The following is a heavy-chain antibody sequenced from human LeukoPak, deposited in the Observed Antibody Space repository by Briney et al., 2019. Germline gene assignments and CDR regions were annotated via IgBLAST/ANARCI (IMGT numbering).Heavy chain of an antibody. CDR1: GLTFSNSC. J-gene: IGHJ4*02. CDR3: ATDLLDNCYVV. CDR2: IKRKTDSETT. V-gene: IGHV3-15*01. D-gene: IGHD2-21*01. Sequence: GGSLRLSCAASGLTFSNSCMSWVRQAPGKGLEWVGRIKRKTDSETTEYAATMKGRFTISTQDSNNTLYLQMNSLKVEDTAVYYCATDLLDNCYVVWGQGTLVTVSS.